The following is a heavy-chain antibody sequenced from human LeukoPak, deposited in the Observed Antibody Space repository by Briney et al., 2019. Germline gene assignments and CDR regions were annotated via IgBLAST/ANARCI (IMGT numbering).Heavy chain of an antibody. Sequence: PSETLSLTCTVSGGSISSGGYYWSWIRQHPGKGLEWIGYIYYSGSTYYSPSLKSRVTISVDTSKNQFSLKLSSVTAADTAVYYCARAGYGDYGSIDYWGQGTLVTVSS. CDR3: ARAGYGDYGSIDY. V-gene: IGHV4-31*03. CDR2: IYYSGST. J-gene: IGHJ4*02. CDR1: GGSISSGGYY. D-gene: IGHD4-17*01.